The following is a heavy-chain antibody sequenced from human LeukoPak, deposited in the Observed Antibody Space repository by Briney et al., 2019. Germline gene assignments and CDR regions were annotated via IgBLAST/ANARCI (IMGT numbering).Heavy chain of an antibody. J-gene: IGHJ4*02. CDR2: ISYDGSNK. D-gene: IGHD2-15*01. Sequence: PGGSLRLSCAASGFTFSSHAMHWVRQAPGKGLEWVAVISYDGSNKYYADSVKGRFTISRENSKNTLYLQMNSLRAEDTAVYYCARFRMGGVDYWGQGTLVTVSS. CDR3: ARFRMGGVDY. CDR1: GFTFSSHA. V-gene: IGHV3-30*04.